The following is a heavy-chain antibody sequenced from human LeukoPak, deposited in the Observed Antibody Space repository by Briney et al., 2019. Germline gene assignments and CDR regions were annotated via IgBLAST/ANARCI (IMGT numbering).Heavy chain of an antibody. CDR3: ARSYDFWSEDSQFDY. V-gene: IGHV4-4*07. Sequence: KTSETLSLTCTVSGGSINNYQWTWIRQPAGKGLEWIGRISTSGATNYNPSLKSRVTMSLDTSQNQFSLNLNSVTAADTAVYYCARSYDFWSEDSQFDYWGQGTLVTVSS. D-gene: IGHD3-3*01. J-gene: IGHJ4*02. CDR1: GGSINNYQ. CDR2: ISTSGAT.